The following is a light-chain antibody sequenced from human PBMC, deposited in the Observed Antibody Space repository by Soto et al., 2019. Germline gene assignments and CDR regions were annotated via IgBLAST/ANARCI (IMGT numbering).Light chain of an antibody. V-gene: IGLV2-14*01. CDR1: SSDVGGYNY. J-gene: IGLJ1*01. CDR2: EVS. CDR3: STYTISSSRYV. Sequence: HSALDPPASVSGSPGQSLTISCRGTSSDVGGYNYVSWYQQHRGKAPKLMIHEVSNRPSGVSNPFSGSKSGNTTSLTISGLXADDEADYYCSTYTISSSRYVFGTWTKVTVL.